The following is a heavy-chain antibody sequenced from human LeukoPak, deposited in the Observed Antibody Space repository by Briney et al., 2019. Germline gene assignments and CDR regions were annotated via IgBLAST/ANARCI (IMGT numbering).Heavy chain of an antibody. J-gene: IGHJ3*02. CDR2: IKQDGSEK. CDR3: ARDHVADAFDI. D-gene: IGHD5-12*01. CDR1: GFTFSSYW. V-gene: IGHV3-7*01. Sequence: GGSLRLSCAAPGFTFSSYWMSWVRQAPGKGLEWVANIKQDGSEKYYVDSVKGRFTISRDNAKNSLYLQMNSLRAEDTAVYYCARDHVADAFDIWGQGTMVTVSS.